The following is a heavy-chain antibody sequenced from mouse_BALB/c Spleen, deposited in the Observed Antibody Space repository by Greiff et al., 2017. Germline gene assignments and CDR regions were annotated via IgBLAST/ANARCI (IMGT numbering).Heavy chain of an antibody. Sequence: DVKLQESGPGLVKPSQSLSLTCSVTGYSITSGYYWNWIRQFPGNKLEWMGYISYDGSNNYNPSLKNRISITRDTSKNQFFLKLNSVTTEDTATYDCARDLFYGNYFDYWGQGTTLTVSS. CDR3: ARDLFYGNYFDY. D-gene: IGHD2-1*01. J-gene: IGHJ2*01. CDR2: ISYDGSN. V-gene: IGHV3-6*02. CDR1: GYSITSGYY.